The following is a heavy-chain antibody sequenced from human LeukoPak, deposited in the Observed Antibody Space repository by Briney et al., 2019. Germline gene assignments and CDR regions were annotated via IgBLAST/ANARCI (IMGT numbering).Heavy chain of an antibody. J-gene: IGHJ6*03. V-gene: IGHV1-69*05. Sequence: GASVKVSCKASGGTFSSYATSWVRQAPGQGLEWMGGIIPIFGTANYAQKFQGRVTITTDESTSTAYMGLSSLRSEDTAVYYCARVVRFAGSYYMDVWGKGTTVTVSS. CDR3: ARVVRFAGSYYMDV. D-gene: IGHD3-16*01. CDR2: IIPIFGTA. CDR1: GGTFSSYA.